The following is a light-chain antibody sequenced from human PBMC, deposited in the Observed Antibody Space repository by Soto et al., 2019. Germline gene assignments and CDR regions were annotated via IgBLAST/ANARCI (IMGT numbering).Light chain of an antibody. Sequence: DIQMTQSPCSVSASVGDRVTITCRASQAISTWLAWYQQNPGKAPKLLIYSASNLQSGVPSRFSGSGSGTDFTLTISSLQPEDFATYYCQQANSFPRTFGQGTKVEIK. J-gene: IGKJ1*01. V-gene: IGKV1D-12*01. CDR3: QQANSFPRT. CDR1: QAISTW. CDR2: SAS.